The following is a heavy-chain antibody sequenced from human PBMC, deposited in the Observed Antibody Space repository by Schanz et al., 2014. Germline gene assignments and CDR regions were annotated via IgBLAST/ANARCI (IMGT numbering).Heavy chain of an antibody. CDR2: ISSASSTI. J-gene: IGHJ4*02. CDR1: GFTFSSYS. Sequence: EVQLVESGGGLVQPGGSLRLSCAASGFTFSSYSMNWVRQAPGKGLEWVSYISSASSTINYADSVKGRFTISRDNAKSSLYLQMNSLRVEDTAVYYCAASSGWHPSTDYCGQGTLVTVPS. V-gene: IGHV3-48*04. CDR3: AASSGWHPSTDY. D-gene: IGHD6-19*01.